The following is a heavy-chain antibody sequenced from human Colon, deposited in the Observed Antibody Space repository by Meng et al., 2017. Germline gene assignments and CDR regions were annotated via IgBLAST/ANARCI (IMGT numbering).Heavy chain of an antibody. Sequence: QVQLQESGPGLVKPSQTLSLTCTVSGSISISGYYWSWIRQLPGKGLEWIGYTYYSGITYYNPSLKSRVSISVDTSRNQFSLNLNSMTAADTAVYYCASFDHIPRRNYFDYWGQGILVTVSS. D-gene: IGHD2-21*01. CDR3: ASFDHIPRRNYFDY. CDR1: GSISISGYY. V-gene: IGHV4-30-4*08. CDR2: TYYSGIT. J-gene: IGHJ4*01.